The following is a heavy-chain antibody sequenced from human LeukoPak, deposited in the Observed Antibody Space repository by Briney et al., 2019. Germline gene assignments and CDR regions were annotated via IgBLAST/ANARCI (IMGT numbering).Heavy chain of an antibody. Sequence: PSETLSLTCTVSGGSISSGGYYWSWIRQHPGKGLEWIGYIYYSGSTYYNPSLKSRVTISVDTSKNQFSLKLSFGTAADTAVYYCASGTRVTTSWYEYFQHGGQGTLVAVSS. J-gene: IGHJ1*01. CDR2: IYYSGST. CDR3: ASGTRVTTSWYEYFQH. CDR1: GGSISSGGYY. V-gene: IGHV4-31*03. D-gene: IGHD4-17*01.